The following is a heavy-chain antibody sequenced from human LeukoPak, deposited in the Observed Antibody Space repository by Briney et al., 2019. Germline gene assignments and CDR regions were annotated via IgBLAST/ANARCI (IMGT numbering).Heavy chain of an antibody. CDR2: ISSSSSYI. V-gene: IGHV3-21*01. CDR3: ARDRDDFWSGIDY. Sequence: GGSLRLPCAASGFTFSSYSMNWVRQAPGKGLEWVSSISSSSSYIYYADSVKGRFTISRDNAKNSLYLQMNSLRAEDTAVYYCARDRDDFWSGIDYWGQGTLVTVSS. D-gene: IGHD3-3*01. J-gene: IGHJ4*02. CDR1: GFTFSSYS.